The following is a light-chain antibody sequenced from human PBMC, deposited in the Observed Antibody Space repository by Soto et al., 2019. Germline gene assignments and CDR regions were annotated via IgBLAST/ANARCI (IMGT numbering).Light chain of an antibody. CDR1: SSDVGGYNY. Sequence: ALTQPASVSGSPGQSITISCTGTSSDVGGYNYVSWYQHHPGKAPKLMIYDVSNRPSGVSNRFSGSKSGNTASLIISGLQAEDEADYYCSSYTSSSTLSPYVFGTGTKVTVL. CDR2: DVS. CDR3: SSYTSSSTLSPYV. V-gene: IGLV2-14*03. J-gene: IGLJ1*01.